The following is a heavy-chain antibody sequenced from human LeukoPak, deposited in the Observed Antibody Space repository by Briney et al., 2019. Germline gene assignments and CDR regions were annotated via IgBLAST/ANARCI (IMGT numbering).Heavy chain of an antibody. CDR1: GGSISSDSYY. Sequence: SQTLSLTCTVSGGSISSDSYYWSWLRQPAGLGLEWIGRIYTSGSNNYNPSLQSRVTISVGTSKNQFSLKLSSVTAADTAVYYCARSYGSGSCCAFDMWGQGTMVSVS. CDR2: IYTSGSN. CDR3: ARSYGSGSCCAFDM. D-gene: IGHD3-10*01. J-gene: IGHJ3*02. V-gene: IGHV4-61*02.